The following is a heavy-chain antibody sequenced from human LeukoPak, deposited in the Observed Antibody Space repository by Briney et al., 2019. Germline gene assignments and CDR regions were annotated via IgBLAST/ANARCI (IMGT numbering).Heavy chain of an antibody. V-gene: IGHV3-23*01. CDR3: AKEVYCRSMDCPSSFDP. J-gene: IGHJ5*02. CDR1: GFTFSSYS. D-gene: IGHD2-2*01. CDR2: ISVSGGTT. Sequence: GGSLRLSCAASGFTFSSYSMNWVRQAPGKGLEWVSSISVSGGTTYYADSVKGRFNISRDNSKNTLYLQMNRLRAEDTAVYYCAKEVYCRSMDCPSSFDPWGQGTLVTVSS.